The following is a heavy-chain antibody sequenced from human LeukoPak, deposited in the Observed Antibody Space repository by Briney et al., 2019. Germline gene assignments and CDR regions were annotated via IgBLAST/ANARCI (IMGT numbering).Heavy chain of an antibody. CDR3: ARRVGATGLFDY. CDR1: GYTFTGYY. Sequence: GASVKVSCKASGYTFTGYYMHWVRQAPGQGLEWMGWINPNSGGANYAQKLQGRVTMTTDTSTSTAYMELRSLRYDDTAVYYCARRVGATGLFDYWGQGTLVTVSS. CDR2: INPNSGGA. D-gene: IGHD1-26*01. V-gene: IGHV1-2*02. J-gene: IGHJ4*02.